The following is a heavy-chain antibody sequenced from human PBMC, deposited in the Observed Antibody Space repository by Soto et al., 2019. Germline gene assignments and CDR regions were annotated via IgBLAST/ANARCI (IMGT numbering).Heavy chain of an antibody. V-gene: IGHV4-31*03. J-gene: IGHJ4*02. CDR2: IYYSGST. CDR3: ARVRQNYYDSSGYSDY. CDR1: GGSISSGGYY. Sequence: PSETLSLTCTVSGGSISSGGYYWSWIRQHPGKGLEWIGYIYYSGSTYYNPSLKSRVTISVDTSKNQFSLKLSSVTAADTAVYYCARVRQNYYDSSGYSDYWGQGTLVTVSS. D-gene: IGHD3-22*01.